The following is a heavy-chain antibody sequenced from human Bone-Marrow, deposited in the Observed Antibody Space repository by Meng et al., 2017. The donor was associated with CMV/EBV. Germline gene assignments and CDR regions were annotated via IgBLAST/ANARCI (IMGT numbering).Heavy chain of an antibody. J-gene: IGHJ6*01. Sequence: GESLKISCAASGFTFSSYEMNWVRQAPGKGLEWVSYISSSGSTIYYADSVKGRFTISRDNSKNTLYLQMNSLRAEDTAVYYCARVSRSTIFGVVNYGMDVWGQGTTVTGSS. D-gene: IGHD3-3*01. CDR2: ISSSGSTI. CDR1: GFTFSSYE. CDR3: ARVSRSTIFGVVNYGMDV. V-gene: IGHV3-48*03.